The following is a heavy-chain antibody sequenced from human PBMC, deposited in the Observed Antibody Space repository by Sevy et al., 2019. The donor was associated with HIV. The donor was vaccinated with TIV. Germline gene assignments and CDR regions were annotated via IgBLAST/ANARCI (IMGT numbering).Heavy chain of an antibody. D-gene: IGHD2-2*01. V-gene: IGHV3-33*01. Sequence: GGSLRLSCAASGFTFSSYGMHWVRQAPGKGLEWVAVIWYDGSNKYYADSVKGRFTISRDNSKNTLYLQMNSLRAEDTAVYYCAREKYQLLYYFDYWGQRTLVTVSS. J-gene: IGHJ4*02. CDR2: IWYDGSNK. CDR1: GFTFSSYG. CDR3: AREKYQLLYYFDY.